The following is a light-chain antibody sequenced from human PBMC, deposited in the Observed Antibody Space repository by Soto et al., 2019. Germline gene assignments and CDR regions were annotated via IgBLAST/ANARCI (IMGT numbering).Light chain of an antibody. V-gene: IGKV3-20*01. J-gene: IGKJ1*01. CDR1: QSVSSSY. CDR2: GAS. Sequence: EIVLTQSPGTLSLSPGERATLSCRAGQSVSSSYLAWYQQKPGQAPRLLIYGASSRATGIPDRFSGSGSGTDFTLTISRLEPEDFAEYYCQQYGSSPRTFGQGTKVDIK. CDR3: QQYGSSPRT.